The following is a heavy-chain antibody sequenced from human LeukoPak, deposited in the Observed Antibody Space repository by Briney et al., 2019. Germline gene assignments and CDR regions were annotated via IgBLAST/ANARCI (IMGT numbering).Heavy chain of an antibody. V-gene: IGHV2-70*11. J-gene: IGHJ4*02. CDR2: IDWDDDK. CDR3: ARISSGGLRGIPPYSSSWYPPFDY. CDR1: GFSLSTSGMC. D-gene: IGHD6-13*01. Sequence: SGPALVKPTQTLTLTCTFSGFSLSTSGMCVSWIRQPPGKALEWLARIDWDDDKYYSTSLKTRLTISKDTSKNQVVLTMTNMDPVDTATYYCARISSGGLRGIPPYSSSWYPPFDYWGQGTLVTVSS.